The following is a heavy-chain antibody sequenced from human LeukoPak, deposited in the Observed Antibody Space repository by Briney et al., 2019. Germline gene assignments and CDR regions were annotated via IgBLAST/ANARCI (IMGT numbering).Heavy chain of an antibody. CDR2: ISGSGGST. V-gene: IGHV3-23*01. Sequence: GGSLRLSCAASGSTFSSYAMSWVRQAPGKGLEWVSAISGSGGSTYYADSVKGRFTISRDNSKNTLYLQMNSLRAEDTAVYYCAKDYSSGWSGTFDYWGQGTLVTVSS. D-gene: IGHD6-19*01. CDR1: GSTFSSYA. CDR3: AKDYSSGWSGTFDY. J-gene: IGHJ4*02.